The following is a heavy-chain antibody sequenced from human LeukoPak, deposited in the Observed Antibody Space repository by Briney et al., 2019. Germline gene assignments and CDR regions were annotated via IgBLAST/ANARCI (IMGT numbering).Heavy chain of an antibody. J-gene: IGHJ3*02. Sequence: GGSLRLSCAASGFTFSSYGMHWVRQAPGKGLEWVAFIRYDGSNKYYADSVKGRFTISRDNSKNTLYLQMNSLRSEDTAVYYCARYKNPVYYDILTGYYLDAFDIWGQGTMVTVSS. D-gene: IGHD3-9*01. CDR3: ARYKNPVYYDILTGYYLDAFDI. CDR2: IRYDGSNK. V-gene: IGHV3-30*02. CDR1: GFTFSSYG.